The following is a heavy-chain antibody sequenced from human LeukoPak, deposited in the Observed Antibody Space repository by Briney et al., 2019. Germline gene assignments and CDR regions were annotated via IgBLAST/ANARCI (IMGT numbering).Heavy chain of an antibody. V-gene: IGHV1-2*02. Sequence: ASVKVSCKALGYTFFDYYLHWVRQAPGQGLEWMGWIDPGSGGTSYAPKFQGRVTVTRDTSISTAYMELSRLRSGDTAVYYCARAPAYYYDSSGYYFDPFDIWGQGTMVTVSS. CDR3: ARAPAYYYDSSGYYFDPFDI. CDR1: GYTFFDYY. D-gene: IGHD3-22*01. J-gene: IGHJ3*02. CDR2: IDPGSGGT.